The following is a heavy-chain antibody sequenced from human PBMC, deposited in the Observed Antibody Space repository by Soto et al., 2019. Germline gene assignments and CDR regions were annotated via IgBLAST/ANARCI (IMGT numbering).Heavy chain of an antibody. D-gene: IGHD2-8*01. J-gene: IGHJ4*02. CDR2: IYYSGST. CDR3: ARAIGAFDY. CDR1: GGSVSSGSYY. Sequence: SETLSLTCTVSGGSVSSGSYYWSWIRQPPGKGLEWIGYIYYSGSTNYNPSLKSRVTISVDTSKNQFSLKLSSATAADTAVYYCARAIGAFDYWGQGTLVTVSS. V-gene: IGHV4-61*01.